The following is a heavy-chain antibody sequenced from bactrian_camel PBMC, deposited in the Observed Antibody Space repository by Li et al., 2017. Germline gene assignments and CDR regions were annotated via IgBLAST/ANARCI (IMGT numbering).Heavy chain of an antibody. CDR3: AAFGGSGAYCSMRPLVGA. V-gene: IGHV3S55*01. CDR2: LDSDGIT. J-gene: IGHJ6*01. Sequence: HVQLVESGGGSVQAGGSLRLSCKSSGYTNSRYCMGWFRQAPGKEREGVAVLDSDGITKYSDSVKGRFIISKDNSKKMLYLEMNSLKPEDTAMYYCAAFGGSGAYCSMRPLVGAWSQETQVTVS. D-gene: IGHD3*01. CDR1: GYTNSRYC.